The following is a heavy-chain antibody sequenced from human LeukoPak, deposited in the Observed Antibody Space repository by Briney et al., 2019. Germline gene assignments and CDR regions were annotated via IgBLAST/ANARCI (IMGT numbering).Heavy chain of an antibody. CDR3: AKASAMIVVVSKYFDY. CDR2: INSDGSST. D-gene: IGHD3-22*01. J-gene: IGHJ4*02. Sequence: PGGSLRLSCAASGFTFSNYWMHWVRQAPGKGLVWVSRINSDGSSTYYADSVKGRFTISRDNSKNTLYLQMNSLRAEDTAVYYCAKASAMIVVVSKYFDYWGQGTLVTVSS. V-gene: IGHV3-74*01. CDR1: GFTFSNYW.